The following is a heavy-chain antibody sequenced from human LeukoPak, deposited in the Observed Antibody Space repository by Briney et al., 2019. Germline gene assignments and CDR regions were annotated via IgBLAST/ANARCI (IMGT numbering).Heavy chain of an antibody. CDR1: GYTFTSYG. V-gene: IGHV1-18*04. J-gene: IGHJ4*02. D-gene: IGHD3-9*01. Sequence: ASVKVSCKASGYTFTSYGISWVRQAPGQGLEWMGCISAYNGNTNYAQKLQGRVTMTTDTSTSTAYMELRSLRSDDTAVYYCARDSPQLNYDILTGYYNRTFDYWGQGTLVTVSS. CDR2: ISAYNGNT. CDR3: ARDSPQLNYDILTGYYNRTFDY.